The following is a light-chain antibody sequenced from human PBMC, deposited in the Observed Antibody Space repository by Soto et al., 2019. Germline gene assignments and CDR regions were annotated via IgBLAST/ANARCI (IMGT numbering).Light chain of an antibody. J-gene: IGKJ5*01. Sequence: EIVLTQSPVTLSLSPGERATLSCRASQSVSSYLAWHQQKPGQAPRLLIYDASNRATGIPARFSGGGSGTDFTLTIDNLEPEDFAIYYCQQRSNWPPITFGQGTRLEIK. CDR2: DAS. V-gene: IGKV3-11*01. CDR1: QSVSSY. CDR3: QQRSNWPPIT.